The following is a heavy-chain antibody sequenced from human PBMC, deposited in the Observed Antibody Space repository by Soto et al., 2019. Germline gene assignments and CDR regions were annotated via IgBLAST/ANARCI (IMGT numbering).Heavy chain of an antibody. CDR2: IDPSDSYT. CDR1: GYSFTSYW. V-gene: IGHV5-10-1*01. J-gene: IGHJ6*02. Sequence: PGESLKISCKGSGYSFTSYWISWVRQMPGKGLEWMGRIDPSDSYTNYSPSFQGHVTISADKSISTAYLQWSSLKASDTAMYYCAGHEEGYYYGSGSRNYGMDVWGQGTTVTVSS. D-gene: IGHD3-10*01. CDR3: AGHEEGYYYGSGSRNYGMDV.